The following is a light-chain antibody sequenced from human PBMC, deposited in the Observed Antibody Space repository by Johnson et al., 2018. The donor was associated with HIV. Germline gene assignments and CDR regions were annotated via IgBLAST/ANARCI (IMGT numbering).Light chain of an antibody. CDR3: GTWDNSLNVYV. CDR1: SSNIENNY. J-gene: IGLJ1*01. Sequence: LTQPPSVSAASGQKVDISCSGSSSNIENNYLSWYQQLPHTAPKLLISDNNKRPSGLPDRFPGSKSGAPATLDIPGLQTGDAAEYYSGTWDNSLNVYVFGTGTKVTVL. V-gene: IGLV1-51*01. CDR2: DNN.